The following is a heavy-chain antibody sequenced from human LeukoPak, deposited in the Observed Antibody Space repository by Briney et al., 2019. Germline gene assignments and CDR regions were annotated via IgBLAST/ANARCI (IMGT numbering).Heavy chain of an antibody. CDR2: IYYSGST. CDR3: ARLRGCSGGSCYHPNFDS. J-gene: IGHJ4*02. CDR1: DGSITSYY. Sequence: SETLSLTCTVSDGSITSYYWSWIRQPPGKGLEWIGYIYYSGSTNYNPSLKSRVTLSVDTSKNQFSLKLSSVTAADTAVYYCARLRGCSGGSCYHPNFDSWGQGTLVTVSS. V-gene: IGHV4-59*08. D-gene: IGHD2-15*01.